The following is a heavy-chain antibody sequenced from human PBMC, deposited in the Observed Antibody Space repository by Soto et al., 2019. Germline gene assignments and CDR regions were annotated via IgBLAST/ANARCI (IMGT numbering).Heavy chain of an antibody. CDR2: ISSSSSTI. Sequence: GGALRLSCAASGFTFSSYSMNWVRQAPGKGLEWVSYISSSSSTIYYADSVKGRFTISRDNAKNSLYLQMNSLRDEDTAVYYCARISTDYGDPFDYWGQGTLVTVSS. J-gene: IGHJ4*02. D-gene: IGHD4-17*01. V-gene: IGHV3-48*02. CDR1: GFTFSSYS. CDR3: ARISTDYGDPFDY.